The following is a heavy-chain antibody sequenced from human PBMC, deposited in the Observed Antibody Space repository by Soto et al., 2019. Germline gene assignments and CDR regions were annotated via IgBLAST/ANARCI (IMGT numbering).Heavy chain of an antibody. CDR3: ATYGSGTYKPTTFDY. D-gene: IGHD3-10*01. J-gene: IGHJ4*02. CDR2: IYYSGST. Sequence: QVQLQESGPGLVKPSQTLSLTCTVSGGSISSGGYYWSWIRQHPGKGLEWIGYIYYSGSTYYNPSIKRRVTISVDTSKNQFSLKRSSVTAADTAVYYCATYGSGTYKPTTFDYWGQGTLVTVSS. V-gene: IGHV4-31*03. CDR1: GGSISSGGYY.